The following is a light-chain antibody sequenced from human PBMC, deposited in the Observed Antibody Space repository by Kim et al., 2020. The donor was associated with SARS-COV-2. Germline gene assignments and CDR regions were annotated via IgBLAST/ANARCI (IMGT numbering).Light chain of an antibody. Sequence: ASVGDRVTITCQASQDISSWLGLYQPEPGKAPKVLIYEASNLQSGVPSRFSGSGSGTDFTLTINSLQPEDFATYYCQQTHSFPLTFGGGTKVDIK. V-gene: IGKV1D-12*01. CDR2: EAS. J-gene: IGKJ4*01. CDR3: QQTHSFPLT. CDR1: QDISSW.